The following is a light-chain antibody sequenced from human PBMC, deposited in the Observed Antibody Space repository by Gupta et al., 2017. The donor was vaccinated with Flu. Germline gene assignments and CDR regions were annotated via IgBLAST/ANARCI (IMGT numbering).Light chain of an antibody. V-gene: IGKV3-20*01. CDR2: GAS. Sequence: EIVLTQPPGTLPLSPRARATLSCRASHSVSSRILTRYQQKPAQAPTRLIHGASNRATGSPDRFSGSRSGTDCTLTNSTLDPKDLAVDFCLQYGTPPWTCSQGSGVESK. J-gene: IGKJ1*01. CDR3: LQYGTPPWT. CDR1: HSVSSRI.